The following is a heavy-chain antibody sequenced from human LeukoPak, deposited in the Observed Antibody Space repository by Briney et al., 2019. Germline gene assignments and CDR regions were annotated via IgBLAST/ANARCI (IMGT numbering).Heavy chain of an antibody. Sequence: PGGSLRLSCAASGFTVSSNYVSWVRQAPGKGLERVSVIYSGGSTYYADSVKGRFTISRDNSKNTLYLQMNSLRAEDTAVYYCARDLKTRAFDYWGQGTLVTVSS. J-gene: IGHJ4*02. CDR3: ARDLKTRAFDY. CDR1: GFTVSSNY. V-gene: IGHV3-66*02. CDR2: IYSGGST.